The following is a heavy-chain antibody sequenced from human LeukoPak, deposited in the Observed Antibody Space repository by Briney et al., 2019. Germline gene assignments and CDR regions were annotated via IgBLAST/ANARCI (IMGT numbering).Heavy chain of an antibody. V-gene: IGHV3-30-3*01. CDR1: GFTFSSYA. J-gene: IGHJ4*02. Sequence: GGSLRLSCAASGFTFSSYAMHWVRQAPGKGLEWVAVISYDGSNKYYADSVKGRFTISRDNSKNTLYLQMNSLRAEDTAVYYCARDLKQWLVEGSYFDYWGQETLVTVSS. D-gene: IGHD6-19*01. CDR2: ISYDGSNK. CDR3: ARDLKQWLVEGSYFDY.